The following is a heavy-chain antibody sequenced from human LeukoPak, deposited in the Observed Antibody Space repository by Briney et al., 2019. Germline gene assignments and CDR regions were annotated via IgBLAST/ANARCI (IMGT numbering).Heavy chain of an antibody. CDR1: GGSISNNY. CDR2: VYSTGST. J-gene: IGHJ5*02. V-gene: IGHV4-59*12. CDR3: ARGFFDP. Sequence: PSGTLSLTCNVSGGSISNNYWTWIRQPPGKGLEWIGYVYSTGSTNYNPSLKSRVTISVDTSKNQFSLKLSSVTAADTAVYYCARGFFDPWGQGTLVTVSS.